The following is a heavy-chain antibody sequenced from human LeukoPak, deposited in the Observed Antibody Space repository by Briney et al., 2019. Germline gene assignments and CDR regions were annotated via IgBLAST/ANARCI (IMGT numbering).Heavy chain of an antibody. V-gene: IGHV3-21*01. J-gene: IGHJ4*02. CDR3: AREVFYYYDSSGYFDY. D-gene: IGHD3-22*01. CDR1: GFTFSSYS. Sequence: GGSLILSFSASGFTFSSYSMNWVRQAPGKGLEWVSSISCSSSYIYYADAVKGRFTISRDNAKNSLYLQMNSLRAEDTAVYYCAREVFYYYDSSGYFDYWGQGTLVTVSS. CDR2: ISCSSSYI.